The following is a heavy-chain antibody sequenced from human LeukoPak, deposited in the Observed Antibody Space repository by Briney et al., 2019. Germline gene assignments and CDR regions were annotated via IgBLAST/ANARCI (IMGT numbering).Heavy chain of an antibody. D-gene: IGHD1-26*01. Sequence: GGSLRLSCAVSGFTFSSYRMNWVGQAPGKGREWVSSISSSSSYIYYADSVRGRFTISRDNAKNSLYLQMNSLRAEDTAVYFCARVVGSTFSYGMDVWGQGTTVTVSS. CDR2: ISSSSSYI. CDR1: GFTFSSYR. J-gene: IGHJ6*02. CDR3: ARVVGSTFSYGMDV. V-gene: IGHV3-21*01.